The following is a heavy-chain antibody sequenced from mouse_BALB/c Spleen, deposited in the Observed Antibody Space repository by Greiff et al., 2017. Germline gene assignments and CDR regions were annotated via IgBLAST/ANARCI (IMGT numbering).Heavy chain of an antibody. CDR2: IYPGDGDT. D-gene: IGHD3-1*01. CDR3: ARGTSEAMDY. J-gene: IGHJ4*01. V-gene: IGHV1-87*01. CDR1: GYTFTSYW. Sequence: QVQLQQSGAELARPGASVKLSCKASGYTFTSYWMQWVKQRPGQGLEWIGAIYPGDGDTRYTQKFKGKATLTADKSSSTAYMQLSSLASEDSAVYYCARGTSEAMDYWGQGTSVTVSS.